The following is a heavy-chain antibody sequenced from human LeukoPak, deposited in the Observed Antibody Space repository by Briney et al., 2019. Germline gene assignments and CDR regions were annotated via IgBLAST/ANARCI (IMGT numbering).Heavy chain of an antibody. CDR3: AKSVSGTNGPHFDY. Sequence: PGGSLRLSCAASGFTFSSYGMQWVRQAPGKGLDWVALIWYDGTNKYYADSVKGRFTISRDNSKNTLYLEMNSLRAEDTAVYYCAKSVSGTNGPHFDYWGQGALVTVSS. CDR1: GFTFSSYG. J-gene: IGHJ4*02. D-gene: IGHD1-14*01. V-gene: IGHV3-33*06. CDR2: IWYDGTNK.